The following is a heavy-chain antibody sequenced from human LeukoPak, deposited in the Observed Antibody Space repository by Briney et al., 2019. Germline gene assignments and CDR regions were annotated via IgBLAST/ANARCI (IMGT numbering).Heavy chain of an antibody. Sequence: TGGSLRLSCAASGFTFSDYYMSWIRQAPGKGLEWVSYISSSGSTIYYADSVKGRFTISRDNAKNSLYLQMNSLRAEDTALYYCAKDKSYGSGSYYRSPEDYYFDYWGQGTLVTVSS. CDR3: AKDKSYGSGSYYRSPEDYYFDY. CDR2: ISSSGSTI. J-gene: IGHJ4*02. CDR1: GFTFSDYY. V-gene: IGHV3-11*01. D-gene: IGHD3-10*01.